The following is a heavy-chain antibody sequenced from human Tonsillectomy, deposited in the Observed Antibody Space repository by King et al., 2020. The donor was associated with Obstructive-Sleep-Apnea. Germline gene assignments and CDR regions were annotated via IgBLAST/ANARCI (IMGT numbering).Heavy chain of an antibody. D-gene: IGHD4-17*01. V-gene: IGHV3-33*01. J-gene: IGHJ4*02. CDR1: GFTFSSYG. CDR2: IWYDGSNK. CDR3: ATKTTVNDY. Sequence: VQLVESGGGVVQPGRSLRLSCAASGFTFSSYGMHWVRQAPGKGLEWVAVIWYDGSNKYYADSVKGRFTISRDNSKNTLDLQMNSLRAEDTAVYYCATKTTVNDYWGQGTLVTVSS.